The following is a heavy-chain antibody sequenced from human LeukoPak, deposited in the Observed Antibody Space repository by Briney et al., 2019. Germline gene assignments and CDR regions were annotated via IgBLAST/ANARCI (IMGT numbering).Heavy chain of an antibody. CDR2: MNPNSGNT. J-gene: IGHJ6*02. CDR1: GYTFTSYD. CDR3: ARDGPRTYYDFWSGYYTGVYYYYGMDV. Sequence: ASVKVSCKASGYTFTSYDINWVRQATGQGLEWMGWMNPNSGNTGYAQKFQGRVTMTRNTSISTADLELSSLRSEATAVYYCARDGPRTYYDFWSGYYTGVYYYYGMDVWGQGTTVTVSS. D-gene: IGHD3-3*01. V-gene: IGHV1-8*01.